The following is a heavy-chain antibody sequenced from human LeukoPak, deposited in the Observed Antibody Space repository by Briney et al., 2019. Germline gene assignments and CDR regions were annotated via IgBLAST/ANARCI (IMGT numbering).Heavy chain of an antibody. CDR1: GYAFTGYY. Sequence: VASVKVSCKASGYAFTGYYMHWVRQAPGQGLEWMGWISAYNGNTNYAQKLQGRVTMTTDTSTSTAYMELRSLRSDDTAVYYCARVSYYYDSSGYLDYWGQGTLVTVSS. V-gene: IGHV1-18*04. CDR3: ARVSYYYDSSGYLDY. J-gene: IGHJ4*02. CDR2: ISAYNGNT. D-gene: IGHD3-22*01.